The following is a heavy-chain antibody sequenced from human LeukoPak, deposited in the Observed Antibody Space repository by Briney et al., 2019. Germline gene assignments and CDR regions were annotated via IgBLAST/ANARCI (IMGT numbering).Heavy chain of an antibody. J-gene: IGHJ4*02. CDR1: GFTFSNYW. D-gene: IGHD3-22*01. V-gene: IGHV3-74*01. CDR3: AKEVVIYLLDY. Sequence: GGSLRLSCAASGFTFSNYWMHWVRQAPGKGLVWVSRINSDGSSTSYADSVKGRFTISRDNAKNTLYLQMNSLRAEDTAVYYCAKEVVIYLLDYWGQGTLVTVSS. CDR2: INSDGSST.